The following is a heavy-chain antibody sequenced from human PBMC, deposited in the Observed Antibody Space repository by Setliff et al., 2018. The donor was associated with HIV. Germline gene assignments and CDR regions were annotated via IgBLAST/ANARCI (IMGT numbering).Heavy chain of an antibody. CDR2: INHSGRT. J-gene: IGHJ4*02. V-gene: IGHV4-34*01. CDR1: GGSFSDNY. CDR3: ARELVSSGYSNYFDF. D-gene: IGHD3-22*01. Sequence: SETLSLTCAVYGGSFSDNYWSWIRQSPGKGLEWIGEINHSGRTKYSPSLRSRVSISVDTSKNQFSLKLTSATAAGTADYYCARELVSSGYSNYFDFWGQGTLVTVSS.